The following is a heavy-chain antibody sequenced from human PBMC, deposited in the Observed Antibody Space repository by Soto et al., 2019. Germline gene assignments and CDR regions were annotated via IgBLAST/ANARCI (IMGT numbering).Heavy chain of an antibody. Sequence: GGSLRLSCAASGFTFSSYGMHWVRQAPGKGLEWVAVISYDGSNKYYADSVKGRFTISRENSKNTLYLQMNSLRDEDTAVYYCAKLDYYDSSGYDPYYYYYGMDVWGQGTTVTVSS. V-gene: IGHV3-30*18. CDR1: GFTFSSYG. CDR3: AKLDYYDSSGYDPYYYYYGMDV. J-gene: IGHJ6*02. D-gene: IGHD3-22*01. CDR2: ISYDGSNK.